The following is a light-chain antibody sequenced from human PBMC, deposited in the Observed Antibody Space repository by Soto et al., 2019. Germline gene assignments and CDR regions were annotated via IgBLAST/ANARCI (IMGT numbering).Light chain of an antibody. CDR1: QSISSY. J-gene: IGKJ5*01. CDR2: AAS. Sequence: DIQMTQSPSSLSASVGDRVTITCRASQSISSYLNWYQQKPGKAPKLLIYAASSLQSGVPTRFSCSGSGTDFTLTISNLQPEDFATYYCQQSYSIPVTFGQGTRLEIK. V-gene: IGKV1-39*01. CDR3: QQSYSIPVT.